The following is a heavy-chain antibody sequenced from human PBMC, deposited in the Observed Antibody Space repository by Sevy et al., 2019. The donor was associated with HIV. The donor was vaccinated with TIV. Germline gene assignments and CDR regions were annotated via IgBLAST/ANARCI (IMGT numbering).Heavy chain of an antibody. CDR1: GFTFSDYY. V-gene: IGHV3-11*01. Sequence: GGSLRLSCAASGFTFSDYYMSWIRQAPGKGLEWVSYISSSGSTIYYADSVKGRFTISRDNAKNSLYLQMNSLRAEDTAVYYCARVSGAGYCSGGSYIDAFDIWGQGTMVTVSS. CDR3: ARVSGAGYCSGGSYIDAFDI. CDR2: ISSSGSTI. J-gene: IGHJ3*02. D-gene: IGHD2-15*01.